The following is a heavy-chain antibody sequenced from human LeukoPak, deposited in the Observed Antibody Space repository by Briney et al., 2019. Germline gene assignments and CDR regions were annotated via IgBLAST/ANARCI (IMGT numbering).Heavy chain of an antibody. CDR1: GFTVSSNY. CDR3: ARELLWFMDV. J-gene: IGHJ6*02. D-gene: IGHD3-10*01. Sequence: PGGSLRLSCAASGFTVSSNYMSWVRQAPGKGLEWVSVIYSGGSTYYADSVKGRFTISRDNSKNTLYLQMNSLRADDTAVYYCARELLWFMDVWGQGTTVTVSS. V-gene: IGHV3-53*01. CDR2: IYSGGST.